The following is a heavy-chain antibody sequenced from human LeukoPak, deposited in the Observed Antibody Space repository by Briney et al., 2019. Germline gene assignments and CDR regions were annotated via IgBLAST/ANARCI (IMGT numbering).Heavy chain of an antibody. CDR2: INHSGST. J-gene: IGHJ4*02. CDR3: ARRGIGYCSSTSCRLGY. Sequence: SETLSLTCAVYGGSFSGYYWSWIRQPPGKGLEWIGEINHSGSTNYNPSLKSRVTISVDTSKNQFSLKLSSVTAADTAVYYCARRGIGYCSSTSCRLGYWGQGTLVTVSS. V-gene: IGHV4-34*01. CDR1: GGSFSGYY. D-gene: IGHD2-2*01.